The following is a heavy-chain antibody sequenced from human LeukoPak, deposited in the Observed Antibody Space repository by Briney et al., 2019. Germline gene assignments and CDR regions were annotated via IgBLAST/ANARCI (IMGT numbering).Heavy chain of an antibody. V-gene: IGHV4-61*02. CDR2: IYTSGST. CDR1: GGSISSGSYY. CDR3: VRVGTTLFDP. Sequence: SQTLSLTCTVSGGSISSGSYYWSWIRQPAGKGLEWIGRIYTSGSTNYNPSLKSRVTISVDTSKNQFSLKLSSVTAADTAVYYRVRVGTTLFDPWGQGTLVTVSS. J-gene: IGHJ5*02. D-gene: IGHD1-1*01.